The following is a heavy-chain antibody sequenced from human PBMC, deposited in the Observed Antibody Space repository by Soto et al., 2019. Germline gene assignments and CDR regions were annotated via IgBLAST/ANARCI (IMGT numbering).Heavy chain of an antibody. CDR2: ISASGGSS. J-gene: IGHJ5*02. CDR1: GFTFSHYD. Sequence: EVQLLESGGGLVQPGGSLRLSCAASGFTFSHYDMTWVRQAPGKGLEWVSSISASGGSSYYTDSVKGGFAISRDNSKNRFFLEIGSLGDDDTALYYCAIGLQWGSFYNLPKRDNWFELWGQGTPVTVSS. CDR3: AIGLQWGSFYNLPKRDNWFEL. D-gene: IGHD3-10*01. V-gene: IGHV3-23*01.